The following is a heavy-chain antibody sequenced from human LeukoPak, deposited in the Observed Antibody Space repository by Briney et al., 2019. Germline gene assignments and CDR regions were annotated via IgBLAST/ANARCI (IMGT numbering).Heavy chain of an antibody. J-gene: IGHJ4*02. CDR3: ARDRVPGTSPKMDY. CDR1: GFTVSSNY. V-gene: IGHV3-53*01. Sequence: GGSLRLSCVASGFTVSSNYMSWVRQAPGKGLEWVSTIGDNGSITLYADSVKGRFTISRDNSKSTLYLQMSSLRAEDTAMYYCARDRVPGTSPKMDYWGQGTLVTVSS. D-gene: IGHD1-7*01. CDR2: IGDNGSIT.